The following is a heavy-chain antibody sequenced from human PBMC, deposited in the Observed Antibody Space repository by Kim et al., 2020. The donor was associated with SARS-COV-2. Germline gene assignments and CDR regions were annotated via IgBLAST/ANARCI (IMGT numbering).Heavy chain of an antibody. CDR1: GFTFSSYA. J-gene: IGHJ4*02. CDR2: ISYDGSNK. CDR3: ARDRDLGYSSGSYGG. Sequence: GGSLRLSCAASGFTFSSYAMHWVRQAPGKGLEWVAVISYDGSNKYYADSVKGRFTISRDNSKNTLYLQMNSLRAEDTAVYYCARDRDLGYSSGSYGGWGQGTLVTVSS. V-gene: IGHV3-30-3*01. D-gene: IGHD6-19*01.